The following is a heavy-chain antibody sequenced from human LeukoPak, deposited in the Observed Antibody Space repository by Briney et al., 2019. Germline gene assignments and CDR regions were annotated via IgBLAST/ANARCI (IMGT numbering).Heavy chain of an antibody. Sequence: GGSLRLSCAASGFSFSFYRMDWVRQAPGKGLEWVSSITSGSSYIYYADSVKGRFTISRDNAKSSLYLQMNSLRVEDTAIYYCARSEEVAADYWGQGALVTVSS. CDR1: GFSFSFYR. CDR3: ARSEEVAADY. V-gene: IGHV3-21*01. J-gene: IGHJ4*02. CDR2: ITSGSSYI.